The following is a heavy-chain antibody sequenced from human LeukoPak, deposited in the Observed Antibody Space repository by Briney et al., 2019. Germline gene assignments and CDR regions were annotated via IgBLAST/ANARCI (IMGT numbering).Heavy chain of an antibody. D-gene: IGHD6-6*01. V-gene: IGHV4-4*07. CDR3: ARVVSRSSSSYFDN. CDR2: IYTSEST. J-gene: IGHJ4*02. CDR1: GDSIRSSY. Sequence: PSETLSLTCTVSGDSIRSSYWSWIRQPAGKGLEWIGRIYTSESTNYNPSLKSRVTMSVDTSRNQFSLKLSSVTAADTAVYFCARVVSRSSSSYFDNWGQGTLVTVSA.